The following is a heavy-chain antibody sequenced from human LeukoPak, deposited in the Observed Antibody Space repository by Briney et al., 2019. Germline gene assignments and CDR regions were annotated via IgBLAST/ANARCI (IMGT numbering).Heavy chain of an antibody. CDR3: AKVFSYYYDSSGYNDY. J-gene: IGHJ4*02. CDR1: GFTFSSYA. Sequence: GGSLRLSCAASGFTFSSYAMSWVRQAPGKGLEWVSAISGSGGSTYYADSVKGRFTISRDNSKNTLYLQMNSLRAEDTAVYYCAKVFSYYYDSSGYNDYWGQGTLVTVSS. V-gene: IGHV3-23*01. D-gene: IGHD3-22*01. CDR2: ISGSGGST.